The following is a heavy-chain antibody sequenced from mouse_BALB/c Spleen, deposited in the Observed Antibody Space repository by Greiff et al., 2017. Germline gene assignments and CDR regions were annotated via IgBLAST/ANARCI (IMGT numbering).Heavy chain of an antibody. CDR3: ARDYYGHWYFDV. J-gene: IGHJ1*01. V-gene: IGHV1-7*01. CDR2: INPSTGYT. D-gene: IGHD1-2*01. Sequence: VQLQQSGAELAKPGASVKMSCKASGYTFTSYWMHWVKQRPGQGLEWIGYINPSTGYTEYNQKFKDKATLTADKSSSTAYMQLSSLTSEDSAVYYCARDYYGHWYFDVWGAGTTVTVSS. CDR1: GYTFTSYW.